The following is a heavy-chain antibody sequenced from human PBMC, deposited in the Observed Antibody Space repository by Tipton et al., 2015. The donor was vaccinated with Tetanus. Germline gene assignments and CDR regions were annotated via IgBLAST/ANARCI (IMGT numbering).Heavy chain of an antibody. J-gene: IGHJ6*02. CDR3: ARDRGVRGGYYYDHCMDV. V-gene: IGHV4-31*03. CDR1: GGSISSDGAY. Sequence: TLSLTCTVSGGSISSDGAYWSWIRQHPGEGLEWIGYISNRGSTYYNPSLKSRMTISVDTSQKRISLKVNSVTAADTAVYYCARDRGVRGGYYYDHCMDVWGQGTTFTFSS. D-gene: IGHD3-10*01. CDR2: ISNRGST.